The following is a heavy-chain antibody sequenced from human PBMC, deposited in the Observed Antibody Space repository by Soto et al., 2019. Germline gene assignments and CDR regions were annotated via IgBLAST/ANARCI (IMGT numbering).Heavy chain of an antibody. CDR3: ARDKITGLFDY. J-gene: IGHJ4*02. CDR2: INHSGST. V-gene: IGHV4-34*01. CDR1: GGSFSGYD. D-gene: IGHD2-8*02. Sequence: QVQLQQWGAGLLKPSETLSLTSAVYGGSFSGYDWTWIRQPPGTGLEWIGEINHSGSTNYNPSLKSRVTISVDTSKKQFSLKLTSVTAADTAVYYCARDKITGLFDYWGQGTMVTVSS.